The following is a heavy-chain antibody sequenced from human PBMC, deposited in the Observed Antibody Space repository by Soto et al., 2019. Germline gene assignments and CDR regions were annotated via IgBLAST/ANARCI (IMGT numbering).Heavy chain of an antibody. Sequence: EVQLVESGGGLVQPGGSLRLSCAASGFSLSNTAMHWVRQAPGKGLEHVSAISYDAINTYYAKSVRGRFTISRDDSKNTLFLQVGGRRPEDMAVYYCARRAGGERNYYHYYMDVWGKGTTVTVSS. CDR2: ISYDAINT. CDR3: ARRAGGERNYYHYYMDV. D-gene: IGHD3-10*01. V-gene: IGHV3-64*01. CDR1: GFSLSNTA. J-gene: IGHJ6*03.